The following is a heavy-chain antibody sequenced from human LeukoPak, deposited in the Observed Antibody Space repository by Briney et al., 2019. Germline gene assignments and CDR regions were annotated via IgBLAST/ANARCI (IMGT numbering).Heavy chain of an antibody. Sequence: SETLSLTCTVSGGSISSSSYQWGWIRQPPGKGLEWIGSIYYTGSTYYNASLKSRVTISVDPSKNQFSLKLTSVTAADTAVYYCARSYSSSWYAFDYRGQGTLVTVSS. CDR1: GGSISSSSYQ. CDR2: IYYTGST. J-gene: IGHJ4*02. CDR3: ARSYSSSWYAFDY. D-gene: IGHD6-13*01. V-gene: IGHV4-39*01.